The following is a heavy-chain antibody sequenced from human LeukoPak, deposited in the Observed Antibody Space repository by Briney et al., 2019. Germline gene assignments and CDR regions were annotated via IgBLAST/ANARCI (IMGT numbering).Heavy chain of an antibody. Sequence: GASVKVSCKASGYTFTSYDFNWVRQAPGQGLEWMGWMNPNNGNTGYAQKFQGRVTITRNTSISTAYMELSSLRSEDTAVYYCARTRLERRGYYYYYYMDVWGKGTTVTVSS. CDR2: MNPNNGNT. D-gene: IGHD1-1*01. V-gene: IGHV1-8*03. CDR1: GYTFTSYD. CDR3: ARTRLERRGYYYYYYMDV. J-gene: IGHJ6*03.